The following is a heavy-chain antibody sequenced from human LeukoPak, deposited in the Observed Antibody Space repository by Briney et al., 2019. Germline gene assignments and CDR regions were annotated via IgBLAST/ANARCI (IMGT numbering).Heavy chain of an antibody. V-gene: IGHV3-30*03. CDR1: GFTFSSYG. CDR3: ARGPNYDYVWGSYRGPYYYYYGMDV. Sequence: GGSLRLSCAASGFTFSSYGMHWVRQAPGKGLEWVAVISYDGSNKYYADSVKGRFTISRDNSKNTLYLQMNSLRAEDTAVYYCARGPNYDYVWGSYRGPYYYYYGMDVWGQGTTVTVSS. D-gene: IGHD3-16*02. CDR2: ISYDGSNK. J-gene: IGHJ6*02.